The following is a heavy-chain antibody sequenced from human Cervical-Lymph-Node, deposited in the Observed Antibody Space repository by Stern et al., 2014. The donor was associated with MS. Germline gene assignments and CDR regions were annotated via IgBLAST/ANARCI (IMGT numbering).Heavy chain of an antibody. Sequence: QVTLKESGPTVVKPTQTLTLTCTFSGFSLDTTGAGVGWIRQPPGKALEWLAIIYWDDDKRYSPSLQSRLTISKDTSKNEVVLKLTNVHPVDTATYYCAHRGYTFGSGFDYWGQGTLVAVSS. CDR1: GFSLDTTGAG. V-gene: IGHV2-5*02. D-gene: IGHD3-16*01. J-gene: IGHJ4*02. CDR3: AHRGYTFGSGFDY. CDR2: IYWDDDK.